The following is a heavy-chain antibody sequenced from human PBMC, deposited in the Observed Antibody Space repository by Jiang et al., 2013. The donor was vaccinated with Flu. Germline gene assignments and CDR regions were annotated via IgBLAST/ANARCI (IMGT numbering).Heavy chain of an antibody. CDR2: IYYMGAP. V-gene: IGHV4-61*07. Sequence: WIRQPPRKGLEWIGYIYYMGAPTTTPPSKSRVTISVDTSKNQFSLKLSSVTAADTAVYYCARLSYYYYGMDVWGKGTTVTVSS. J-gene: IGHJ6*04. CDR3: ARLSYYYYGMDV.